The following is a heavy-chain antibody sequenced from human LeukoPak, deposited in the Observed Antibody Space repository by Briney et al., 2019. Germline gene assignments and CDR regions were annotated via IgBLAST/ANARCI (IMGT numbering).Heavy chain of an antibody. V-gene: IGHV1-2*02. CDR3: ARETDYGDYNY. CDR2: INPNSGGT. D-gene: IGHD4-17*01. J-gene: IGHJ4*02. CDR1: GYTFTNYD. Sequence: EASVKVSCKASGYTFTNYDINWVRQAPGQGLEWMGWINPNSGGTNYAQKFQGRVTMTRDTSISTAYMELSRLRSDDTAVYYCARETDYGDYNYWGQGTLVTVSS.